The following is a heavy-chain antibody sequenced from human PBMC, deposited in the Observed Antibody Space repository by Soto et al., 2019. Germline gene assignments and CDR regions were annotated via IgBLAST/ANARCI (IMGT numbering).Heavy chain of an antibody. D-gene: IGHD5-18*01. CDR1: GGSFSGYY. V-gene: IGHV4-34*01. J-gene: IGHJ4*02. CDR3: ARTRGYSHRYFDY. CDR2: INHSGST. Sequence: SETLSLTCAFYGGSFSGYYWSWIRQPPGKGLEWIGEINHSGSTNYNPSLKSRVTISVDTSKNQFSLKLSSVTAADTAVYYCARTRGYSHRYFDYWGQGTLVTVSS.